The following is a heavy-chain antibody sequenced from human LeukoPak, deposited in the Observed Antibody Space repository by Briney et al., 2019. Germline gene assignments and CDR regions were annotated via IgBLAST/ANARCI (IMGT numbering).Heavy chain of an antibody. J-gene: IGHJ4*02. CDR2: ISSSSSTI. Sequence: GGSLRLSCAASGFFMNWVRQAPGKGLEWVSYISSSSSTIYYADSVKGRFTISRDNAKNSLYLQMNSLRAEDTAVYYCEVVGWYVVDYWGQGTLVTVSS. CDR1: GFF. V-gene: IGHV3-48*04. CDR3: EVVGWYVVDY. D-gene: IGHD6-19*01.